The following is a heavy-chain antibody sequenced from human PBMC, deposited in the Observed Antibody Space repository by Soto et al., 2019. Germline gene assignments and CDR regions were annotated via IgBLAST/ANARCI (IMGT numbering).Heavy chain of an antibody. CDR1: GGSIRSSTYY. V-gene: IGHV4-39*01. CDR3: ATLLKRTEVFEI. Sequence: QLQLQESGPGLVKPSETLSLTCTVSGGSIRSSTYYWGWIRQPPGKGLQWIGSAYYSGSTYSNPSLKSRGTISVDTSKNQFSLKLSSVTAADTAVYFCATLLKRTEVFEIWGQGTMVTVSS. J-gene: IGHJ3*02. CDR2: AYYSGST. D-gene: IGHD2-21*02.